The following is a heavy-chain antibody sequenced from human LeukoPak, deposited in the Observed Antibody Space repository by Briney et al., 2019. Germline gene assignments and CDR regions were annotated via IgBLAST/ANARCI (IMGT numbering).Heavy chain of an antibody. CDR2: INPNSGGT. Sequence: ASAKVSCKASGYTFTGYYMHLVRQAPGQGLEWMGWINPNSGGTNYAQKFQGRVTMTRDTSISTAYMELSRLRSDDTAVYYCARELATVTTLVFDYWGQGTLVTVSS. J-gene: IGHJ4*02. D-gene: IGHD4-17*01. CDR1: GYTFTGYY. CDR3: ARELATVTTLVFDY. V-gene: IGHV1-2*02.